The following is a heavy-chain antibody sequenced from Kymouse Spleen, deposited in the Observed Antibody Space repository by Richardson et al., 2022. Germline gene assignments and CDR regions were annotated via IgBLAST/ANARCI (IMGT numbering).Heavy chain of an antibody. D-gene: IGHD6-19*01. CDR2: IYYSGST. V-gene: IGHV4-61*01. Sequence: QVQLQESGPGLVKPSETLSLTCTVSGGSVSSGSYYWSWIRQPPGKGLEWIGYIYYSGSTNYNPSLKSRVTISVDTSKNQFSLKLSSVTAADTAVYYCARDRSSGWSYYYYYYGMDVWGQGTTVTVSS. J-gene: IGHJ6*02. CDR1: GGSVSSGSYY. CDR3: ARDRSSGWSYYYYYYGMDV.